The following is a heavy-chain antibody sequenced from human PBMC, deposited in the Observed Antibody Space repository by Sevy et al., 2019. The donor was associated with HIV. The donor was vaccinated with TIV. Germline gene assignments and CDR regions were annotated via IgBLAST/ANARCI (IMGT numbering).Heavy chain of an antibody. J-gene: IGHJ4*02. CDR3: ATSRRYYDILTGYYTFLYFDY. V-gene: IGHV1-24*01. Sequence: ASVKVSCNVSGYTLTELSMHWVRQAPGKGLEWMGGFDPEDGETIYAQKFQGRVTMTEDTSTDTAYMERSSLRSEDTAVYYCATSRRYYDILTGYYTFLYFDYWGQGTLVTVSS. CDR1: GYTLTELS. D-gene: IGHD3-9*01. CDR2: FDPEDGET.